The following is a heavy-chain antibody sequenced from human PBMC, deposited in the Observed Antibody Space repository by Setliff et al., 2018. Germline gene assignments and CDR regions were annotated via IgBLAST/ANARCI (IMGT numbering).Heavy chain of an antibody. CDR3: TRSRGPRVVLAADFDF. CDR1: GYTFTSYG. CDR2: ISAYNGDT. Sequence: ASVKVSCKASGYTFTSYGISWVRQAPGQGLEWMGWISAYNGDTNYAQKFQGRVTMTTDTSTSTAYMELRSLRSDDTAVYFCTRSRGPRVVLAADFDFWGQGTLVTVSS. D-gene: IGHD3-16*01. V-gene: IGHV1-18*01. J-gene: IGHJ4*02.